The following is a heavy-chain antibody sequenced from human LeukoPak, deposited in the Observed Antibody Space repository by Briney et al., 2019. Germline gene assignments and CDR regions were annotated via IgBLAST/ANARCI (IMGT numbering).Heavy chain of an antibody. V-gene: IGHV4-59*01. Sequence: SETLSLTCTVSGGSISSYYWSWIRQPPGKGLEWIGYIYYSGSTNYNPSLKSRVTISISEDTSKNQFSLNLSSVTAADTAVYYCAILRRTYYFGYWGQGTLVTVSS. CDR3: AILRRTYYFGY. J-gene: IGHJ4*02. CDR2: IYYSGST. CDR1: GGSISSYY.